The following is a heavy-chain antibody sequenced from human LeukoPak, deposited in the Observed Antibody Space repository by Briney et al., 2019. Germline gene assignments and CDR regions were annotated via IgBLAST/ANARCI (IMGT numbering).Heavy chain of an antibody. V-gene: IGHV1-69*05. CDR2: IIPIFGTA. CDR1: EGTFSSYA. Sequence: SVKVSCKASEGTFSSYAISWVRQAPGQGLEWMGGIIPIFGTANYAQKFQGRVTITTDESTSTAYMELSSLRSEDTAVYYCARMPGYYSYYFDYWGQGTLVTVSS. D-gene: IGHD3-9*01. CDR3: ARMPGYYSYYFDY. J-gene: IGHJ4*02.